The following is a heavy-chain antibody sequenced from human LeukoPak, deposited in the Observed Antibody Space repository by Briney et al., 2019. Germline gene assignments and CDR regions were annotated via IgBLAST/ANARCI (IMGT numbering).Heavy chain of an antibody. D-gene: IGHD3-22*01. CDR3: ARAHNYDGRDYYYAFSDY. CDR2: VNWSGSST. J-gene: IGHJ4*02. Sequence: GGSLRLSCAASGFDFDDYGMTWVRQAPGRGLEWVSGVNWSGSSTNYADSVKGRFTISRDSATNSLYLQMNSLRAEDTALYYCARAHNYDGRDYYYAFSDYWGQGTLVTVSS. V-gene: IGHV3-20*04. CDR1: GFDFDDYG.